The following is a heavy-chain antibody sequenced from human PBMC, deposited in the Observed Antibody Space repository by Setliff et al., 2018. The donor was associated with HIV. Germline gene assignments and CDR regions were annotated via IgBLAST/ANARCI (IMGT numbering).Heavy chain of an antibody. CDR2: IYTSGIT. J-gene: IGHJ6*03. CDR3: ARDRRGYYYGSGSCYMDV. CDR1: GDSSSNGY. D-gene: IGHD3-10*01. V-gene: IGHV4-4*08. Sequence: SETLSLTCTVSGDSSSNGYWTWVRQPPGKGLEWIGYIYTSGITDYNPSLKSRVTISGDTSKNQFSLKLSSVTAADTAVYYCARDRRGYYYGSGSCYMDVWGTGTTVTVSS.